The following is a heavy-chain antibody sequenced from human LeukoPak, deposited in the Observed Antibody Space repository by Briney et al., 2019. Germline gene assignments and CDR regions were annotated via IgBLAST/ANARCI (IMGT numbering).Heavy chain of an antibody. V-gene: IGHV4-61*01. Sequence: SETLSLTCTVSGGSISSSSYYWSWIRQPPGKGLEWIGYIYYSGSTNYNPSLKSRVTISVDTSKNQFSLKLSSVTAADTAVYYCARVSPGSGSYYIDYWGQGTLVTVSS. CDR1: GGSISSSSYY. CDR3: ARVSPGSGSYYIDY. D-gene: IGHD3-10*01. CDR2: IYYSGST. J-gene: IGHJ4*02.